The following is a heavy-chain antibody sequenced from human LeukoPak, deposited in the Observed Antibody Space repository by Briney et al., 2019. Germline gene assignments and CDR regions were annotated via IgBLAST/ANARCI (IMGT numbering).Heavy chain of an antibody. Sequence: SETLSLTCTVSGDSINSLDLWSWIRQPPGKGLEWIGYIYYSGSTYYNPSLKSRVTISVDTSKNQFSLKLSSVTAADTAVYYCARRKWLLRLGAFDIWGQGTMVTVSS. V-gene: IGHV4-30-4*01. J-gene: IGHJ3*02. CDR3: ARRKWLLRLGAFDI. CDR1: GDSINSLDL. D-gene: IGHD3-22*01. CDR2: IYYSGST.